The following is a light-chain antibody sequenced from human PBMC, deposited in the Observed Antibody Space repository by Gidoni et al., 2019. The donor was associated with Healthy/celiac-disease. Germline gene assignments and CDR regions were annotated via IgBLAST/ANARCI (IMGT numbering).Light chain of an antibody. CDR2: WAS. J-gene: IGKJ2*02. Sequence: DIVMTQPPDSLAVSLGERATINCKSSQSVLYSSNNKNYLAWYQQKPGQPPKLLIYWASTRESGVPDRFSGSGSGTDFTLTISSLQAEDVAVYYCQQYYSTSCTFGQGTKLEIK. CDR3: QQYYSTSCT. V-gene: IGKV4-1*01. CDR1: QSVLYSSNNKNY.